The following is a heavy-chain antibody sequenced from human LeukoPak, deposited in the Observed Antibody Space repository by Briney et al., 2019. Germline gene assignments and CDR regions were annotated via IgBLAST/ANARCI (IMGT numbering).Heavy chain of an antibody. V-gene: IGHV3-23*01. D-gene: IGHD6-13*01. CDR3: WQQQIGRYYLDY. Sequence: GGSLRLSCAASGFTFSSYAMSWVRQAPGKGLEWVSAISGSGGSTYYADSVKGRFTISRDNSKNTLYLQMNSLRAEDTAVYYCWQQQIGRYYLDYWGQGTLVTVSS. J-gene: IGHJ4*02. CDR1: GFTFSSYA. CDR2: ISGSGGST.